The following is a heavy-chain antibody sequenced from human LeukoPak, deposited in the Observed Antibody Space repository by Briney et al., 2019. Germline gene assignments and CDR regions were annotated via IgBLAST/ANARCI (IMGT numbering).Heavy chain of an antibody. D-gene: IGHD6-13*01. CDR3: ARYSTETPFDY. J-gene: IGHJ4*02. V-gene: IGHV4-34*01. CDR2: INHSGST. Sequence: SETLSLTCAVYGGSFSGYYWSWIRQPPGKGLEWIGEINHSGSTNYNPSLKSRVTISVDTSKNQFSLKLSSVTAADTAVYYCARYSTETPFDYWGQGTLVTVSS. CDR1: GGSFSGYY.